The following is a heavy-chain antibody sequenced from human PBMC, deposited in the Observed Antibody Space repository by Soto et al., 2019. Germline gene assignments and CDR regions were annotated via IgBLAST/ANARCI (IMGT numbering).Heavy chain of an antibody. V-gene: IGHV3-23*01. Sequence: EVQLLESGGGLVQPGGSLRLSCAASGFSFSNYALTWVRQAPGKGLEWVSGISGSAATVHYADSVKGRFTISRDNSKNTLYLQMNSLRAADTAIYYCAKGLKGYSVTFGAPWHFDFWGQGTMVTVSS. D-gene: IGHD3-16*01. CDR2: ISGSAATV. CDR3: AKGLKGYSVTFGAPWHFDF. CDR1: GFSFSNYA. J-gene: IGHJ3*01.